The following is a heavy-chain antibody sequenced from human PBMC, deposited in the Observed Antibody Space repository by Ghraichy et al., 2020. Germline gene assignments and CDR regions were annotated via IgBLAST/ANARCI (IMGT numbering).Heavy chain of an antibody. CDR2: IYYSGST. J-gene: IGHJ6*02. CDR3: ARWRNNMDI. Sequence: SETLSLTCSVSGDSVSRFYWSWTRQPPGKGLEWIGYIYYSGSTMYNPSLKSRVTMSVDTSKNQFSLNLRSVTEADTAVYYCARWRNNMDIWGQGATVTVSS. D-gene: IGHD1/OR15-1a*01. CDR1: GDSVSRFY. V-gene: IGHV4-59*02.